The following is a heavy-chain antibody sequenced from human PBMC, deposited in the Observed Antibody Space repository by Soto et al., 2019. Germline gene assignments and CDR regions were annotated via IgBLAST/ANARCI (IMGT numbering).Heavy chain of an antibody. V-gene: IGHV1-69*01. CDR3: ARGEGYCSGGSCSPYYWFDP. Sequence: QVQLVQSGAEVKKPGSSVKVSCKASGGTFSSYAISWVRQAPGQGLEWMGGIIPIFGTANYAQKFQGRVTIAADASKSTAYMELSRRISEDTAVYYGARGEGYCSGGSCSPYYWFDPWGQGTLVTVSS. J-gene: IGHJ5*02. CDR1: GGTFSSYA. CDR2: IIPIFGTA. D-gene: IGHD2-15*01.